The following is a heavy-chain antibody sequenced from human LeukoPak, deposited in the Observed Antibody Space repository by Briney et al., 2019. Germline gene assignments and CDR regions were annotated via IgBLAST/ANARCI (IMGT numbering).Heavy chain of an antibody. CDR2: ISGSGTST. D-gene: IGHD6-6*01. V-gene: IGHV3-23*01. J-gene: IGHJ6*02. Sequence: GGSLRLSCAASGFTFSNYAMTWVRQAPGKGLEWVSAISGSGTSTYYADSVKGRFTISRDNSKNTLYLQMNSLRAEDTAVYYCAKSGYSSSYYGMDVWGQGTTVTVSS. CDR3: AKSGYSSSYYGMDV. CDR1: GFTFSNYA.